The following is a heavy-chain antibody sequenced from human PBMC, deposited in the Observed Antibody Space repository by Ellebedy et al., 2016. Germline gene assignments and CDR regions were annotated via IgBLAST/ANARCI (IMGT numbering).Heavy chain of an antibody. CDR2: IYYSGST. Sequence: SETLSLTCTVSGGSISSSSYYWGWIRQPPGKGLEWIGSIYYSGSTYYNPSLKSRVTISVDTSKNQFSLKLSSVTAADTAVYYCARHCRRYYDSSGYYYEGAFDIWGQGTMVTVSS. J-gene: IGHJ3*02. CDR3: ARHCRRYYDSSGYYYEGAFDI. CDR1: GGSISSSSYY. V-gene: IGHV4-39*01. D-gene: IGHD3-22*01.